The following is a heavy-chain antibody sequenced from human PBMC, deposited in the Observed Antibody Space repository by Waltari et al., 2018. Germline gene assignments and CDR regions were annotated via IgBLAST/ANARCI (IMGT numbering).Heavy chain of an antibody. V-gene: IGHV3-48*04. CDR3: ARALVPAATYWFDP. Sequence: EVQLVESGGGLVQPGGSLRLSCAASGFTFSSYSMNWVRQAPGKGLEWVSYISSSSSTIYYAASVKGRFTISRDNAKNSLYLQMNSLRAEDTAVYYCARALVPAATYWFDPWGQGTLVTVSS. D-gene: IGHD2-2*01. J-gene: IGHJ5*02. CDR2: ISSSSSTI. CDR1: GFTFSSYS.